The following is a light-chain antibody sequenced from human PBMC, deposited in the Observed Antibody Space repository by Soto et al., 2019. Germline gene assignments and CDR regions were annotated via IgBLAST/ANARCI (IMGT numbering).Light chain of an antibody. CDR1: QSISRLY. CDR2: DGS. CDR3: QQYDTSDTWT. J-gene: IGKJ1*01. Sequence: ESVFPMKSSTLSFSPGEGATLSCRALQSISRLYLSWYQQKPGQPPRLLIYDGSTRATGIPDRFSGSGSGTDFTLTISKLEPGDFAVYYCQQYDTSDTWTFSQGSKADIK. V-gene: IGKV3-20*01.